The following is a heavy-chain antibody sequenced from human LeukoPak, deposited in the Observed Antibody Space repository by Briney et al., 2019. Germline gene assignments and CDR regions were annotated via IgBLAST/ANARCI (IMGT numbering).Heavy chain of an antibody. Sequence: GGSLRISCAASGFTFSSYAMSWVRQAPGKGLEWVSAISGSGGSTYYADSVKGRFTISRDNSKNTLYLQMNSLRAEDTAVYYCAKRYGGNSGAFDIWGQGTMVTVSS. J-gene: IGHJ3*02. V-gene: IGHV3-23*01. CDR2: ISGSGGST. CDR1: GFTFSSYA. D-gene: IGHD4-23*01. CDR3: AKRYGGNSGAFDI.